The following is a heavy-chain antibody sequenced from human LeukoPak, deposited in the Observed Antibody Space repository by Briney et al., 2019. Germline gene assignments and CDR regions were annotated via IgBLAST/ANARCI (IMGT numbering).Heavy chain of an antibody. CDR3: ARDPVQLPYYYYYYGMDV. CDR1: GFTFSSYG. V-gene: IGHV3-33*01. J-gene: IGHJ6*02. CDR2: IWYDGSNK. Sequence: GGSLRLSCAASGFTFSSYGMHWVRQAPGKGLEWVAVIWYDGSNKYYADSVKGRFTISRDNSKNTLYLQTNSLRAEDTAVYYCARDPVQLPYYYYYYGMDVWGQGTTVTVSS. D-gene: IGHD2-2*01.